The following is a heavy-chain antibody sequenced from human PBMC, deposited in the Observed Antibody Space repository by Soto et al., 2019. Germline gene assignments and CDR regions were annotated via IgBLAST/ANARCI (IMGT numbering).Heavy chain of an antibody. CDR1: GFTFTSSA. V-gene: IGHV1-58*01. J-gene: IGHJ6*02. CDR3: AALWFGELFQPVDGMDV. Sequence: MQLVQSGPEVKKPGTSVKVSCKASGFTFTSSAVQWVRQARGQRLEWIGWIVVGSGNTNYAQKFQERVTITRDMSTSTAYMELSSLRSEDTAVYYCAALWFGELFQPVDGMDVWGQGTTVTVSS. D-gene: IGHD3-10*01. CDR2: IVVGSGNT.